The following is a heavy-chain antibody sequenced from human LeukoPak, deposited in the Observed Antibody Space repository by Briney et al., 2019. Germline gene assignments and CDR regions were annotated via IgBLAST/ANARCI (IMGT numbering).Heavy chain of an antibody. CDR3: ARDYRFLEWLSSFDY. J-gene: IGHJ4*02. D-gene: IGHD3-3*01. Sequence: GGSLRLSCAASGFTFDDYGMSWVRQAPGKGLEWVSGINWNGGSTGYADSVKGRFTISRDNAKNSLYLQMNSLRAEDTALYYCARDYRFLEWLSSFDYWGQGTLVTVSS. CDR1: GFTFDDYG. CDR2: INWNGGST. V-gene: IGHV3-20*04.